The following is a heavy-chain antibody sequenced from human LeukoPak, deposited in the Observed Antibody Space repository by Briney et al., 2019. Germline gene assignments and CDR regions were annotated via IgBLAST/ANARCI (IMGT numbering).Heavy chain of an antibody. Sequence: PAWSLRLSCAATGFTFSDTWMHWVRQAPGEALVWVSRIRSDGSDTRYAESVKGRFTISRDNAKNTLYLQMNSLRAEDTAVYYCARRSGEPIWNKGLRYPKSFDYWGQGTLVTVSS. CDR1: GFTFSDTW. CDR3: ARRSGEPIWNKGLRYPKSFDY. CDR2: IRSDGSDT. V-gene: IGHV3-74*01. J-gene: IGHJ4*02. D-gene: IGHD1-26*01.